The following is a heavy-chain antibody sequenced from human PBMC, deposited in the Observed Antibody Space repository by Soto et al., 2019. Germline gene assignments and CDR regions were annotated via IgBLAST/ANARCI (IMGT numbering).Heavy chain of an antibody. CDR2: INHSGST. CDR3: ARGGYSGRLYYFDY. V-gene: IGHV4-34*01. J-gene: IGHJ4*02. CDR1: GGSFSGYY. Sequence: SETLSLTCAVYGGSFSGYYWSWIRQPPGKGLEWIGEINHSGSTNYNPSLKSRVTISVDPSKNQFSLKLSSVTAADMAVYYCARGGYSGRLYYFDYWGQGTLVTVSS. D-gene: IGHD2-15*01.